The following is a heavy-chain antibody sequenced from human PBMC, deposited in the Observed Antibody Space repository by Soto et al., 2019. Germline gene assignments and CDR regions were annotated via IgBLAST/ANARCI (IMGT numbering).Heavy chain of an antibody. CDR2: ISDNGDTT. J-gene: IGHJ5*02. Sequence: GGSLRLSCAASGFIFSSYAMSWVRQAPGTGLEWVSAISDNGDTTYYVDSVKGRFTISRDNSKNILYLQMNSLRAEDTALYYCAKGRTVGTSWGQGTLVTVSS. CDR3: AKGRTVGTS. V-gene: IGHV3-23*01. CDR1: GFIFSSYA. D-gene: IGHD1-1*01.